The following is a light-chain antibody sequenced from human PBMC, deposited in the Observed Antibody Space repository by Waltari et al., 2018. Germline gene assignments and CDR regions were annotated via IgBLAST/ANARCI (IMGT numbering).Light chain of an antibody. CDR2: RSD. Sequence: QSVLTQPPSASGTPGQRVTISCSGSYSNIGSNVVNWYQQLPGKAPKLLIYRSDRRPSGVPVRFSGSKSGSSASLAIDGLHSEDEADYYCASWDDSLNGHWVFGGGTKVTV. CDR3: ASWDDSLNGHWV. J-gene: IGLJ3*02. CDR1: YSNIGSNV. V-gene: IGLV1-44*01.